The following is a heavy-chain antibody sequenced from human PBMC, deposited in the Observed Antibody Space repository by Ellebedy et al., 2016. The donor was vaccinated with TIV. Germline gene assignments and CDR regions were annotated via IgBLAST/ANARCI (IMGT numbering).Heavy chain of an antibody. Sequence: SETLSLTCGVSGGSISSSNWWSWVRPPPGTGLEWIGEIYHTGSTNYNPSLKSRVTISVDKSKNQFSLKLSSVTAADTAVYYCARGTYSSGWYVGTYYFDYWGQGTLVTVSS. CDR1: GGSISSSNW. J-gene: IGHJ4*02. V-gene: IGHV4-4*02. CDR2: IYHTGST. CDR3: ARGTYSSGWYVGTYYFDY. D-gene: IGHD6-19*01.